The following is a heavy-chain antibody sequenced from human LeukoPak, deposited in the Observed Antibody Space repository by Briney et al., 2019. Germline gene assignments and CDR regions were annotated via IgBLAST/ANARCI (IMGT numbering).Heavy chain of an antibody. Sequence: SGGSLRLSCAASGFTFRNYGMHWVRQAPGKGLEWVALISYDGTNKYDADSVKGRFTISRDNSQSTLFLQMNSLRAEDTAVYYCAKGTYRASVGYFDYWGQGTLATVSS. D-gene: IGHD5-12*01. V-gene: IGHV3-30*18. CDR3: AKGTYRASVGYFDY. CDR2: ISYDGTNK. J-gene: IGHJ4*02. CDR1: GFTFRNYG.